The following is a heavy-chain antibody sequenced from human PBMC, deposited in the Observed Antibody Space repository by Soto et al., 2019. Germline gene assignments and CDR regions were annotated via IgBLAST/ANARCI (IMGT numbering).Heavy chain of an antibody. Sequence: EVQLVESGGDLVKPGGSLRLSCAASGFTFSIYTMTWVRQAPGKGLEWVSSISDTSSHVFYSDSVEGRFTVSRDNAKNPLYLQLSSLRAEDTAVYYCARVRSGGSGYFDYWGQGTLVTVSS. J-gene: IGHJ4*02. CDR2: ISDTSSHV. V-gene: IGHV3-21*01. CDR3: ARVRSGGSGYFDY. D-gene: IGHD2-15*01. CDR1: GFTFSIYT.